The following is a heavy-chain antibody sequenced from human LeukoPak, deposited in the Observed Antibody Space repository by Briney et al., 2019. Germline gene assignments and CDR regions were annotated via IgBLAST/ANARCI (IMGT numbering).Heavy chain of an antibody. Sequence: ASVSVSFKASGYTFTVYYMHGVRQAPGQGGEWMGWIKPNSGGTKYVQKLQGTLTITTDPSTSTAYMEMRSLRSDDTALYYCARDYVAGITSFGVAQGDIWGQGTRVIVSS. CDR2: IKPNSGGT. V-gene: IGHV1-2*02. D-gene: IGHD3-3*01. CDR3: ARDYVAGITSFGVAQGDI. J-gene: IGHJ3*02. CDR1: GYTFTVYY.